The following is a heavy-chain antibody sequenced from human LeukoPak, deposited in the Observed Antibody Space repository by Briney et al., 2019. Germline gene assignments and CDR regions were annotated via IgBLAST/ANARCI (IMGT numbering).Heavy chain of an antibody. CDR3: ATDQGFGTNYWFDP. V-gene: IGHV1-24*01. J-gene: IGHJ5*02. CDR2: FDPEDGET. CDR1: GYTLTELS. D-gene: IGHD2-8*01. Sequence: GASVKVSCKVSGYTLTELSMHWVRQAPGKGLEWMGGFDPEDGETIYAQKFQGRVTMTEDTSTDTAYMELSSLRSEDTAVYYCATDQGFGTNYWFDPWGQGTLVTVSS.